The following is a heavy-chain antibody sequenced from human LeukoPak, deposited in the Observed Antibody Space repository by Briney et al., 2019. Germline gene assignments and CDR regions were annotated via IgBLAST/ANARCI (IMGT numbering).Heavy chain of an antibody. CDR2: IIPIFGTA. D-gene: IGHD3-22*01. Sequence: SVKVSCKASGGTFSSYAISWVRQAPGQGLEWMGGIIPIFGTANYEQKFQGRVTITADESTSTAYMELSSLRSEDTAVYYCAKSRAVYDSSGYYYMRVGFFDYWGQGTLVTVSS. J-gene: IGHJ4*02. CDR3: AKSRAVYDSSGYYYMRVGFFDY. CDR1: GGTFSSYA. V-gene: IGHV1-69*13.